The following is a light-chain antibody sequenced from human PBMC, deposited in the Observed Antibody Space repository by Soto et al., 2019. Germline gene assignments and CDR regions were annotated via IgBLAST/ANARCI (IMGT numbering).Light chain of an antibody. V-gene: IGLV2-8*01. Sequence: QSALTQPPSASGSPGQSVTISCTGTSSDVGGYNYVSWYQHHPGKAPKLMIYEVTKRPSGVPDRFSGSKSGNTASLTVSGLQADDEADYYCSSYAGSNNLVFGGATKLTVL. CDR1: SSDVGGYNY. J-gene: IGLJ2*01. CDR2: EVT. CDR3: SSYAGSNNLV.